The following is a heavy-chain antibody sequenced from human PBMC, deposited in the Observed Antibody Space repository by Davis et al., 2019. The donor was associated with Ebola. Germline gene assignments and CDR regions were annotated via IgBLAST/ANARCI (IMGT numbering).Heavy chain of an antibody. CDR1: GFTFSNYA. CDR2: ISYDGRNK. D-gene: IGHD3-22*01. Sequence: GESLKISCAASGFTFSNYAMHWVRQAPGKGLEWVAVISYDGRNKYYGDSVKGRFTISRDNSKNTLYLQMNSLRAEDTAVYYCARDQVYYYDSSGDLWYWGQGTLVTVSS. V-gene: IGHV3-30*03. J-gene: IGHJ4*02. CDR3: ARDQVYYYDSSGDLWY.